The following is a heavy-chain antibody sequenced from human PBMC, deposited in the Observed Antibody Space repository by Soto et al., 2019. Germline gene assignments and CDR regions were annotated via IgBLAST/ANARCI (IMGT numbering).Heavy chain of an antibody. D-gene: IGHD2-21*01. CDR3: ARVGCGYDCFAQGGAFDI. J-gene: IGHJ3*02. V-gene: IGHV3-11*01. CDR1: GFTFSDYY. Sequence: QVQLVESGGSLVKPGGSLRLSCAASGFTFSDYYMSWIRQAPGKGLEWVSHITSSGSTINYADSSKGRFTISRGNAKNSVFVQMNRLRAADTAVYYCARVGCGYDCFAQGGAFDIWGQGTVVTVSS. CDR2: ITSSGSTI.